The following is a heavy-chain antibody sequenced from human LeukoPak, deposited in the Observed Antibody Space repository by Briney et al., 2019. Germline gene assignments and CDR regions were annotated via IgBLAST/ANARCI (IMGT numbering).Heavy chain of an antibody. J-gene: IGHJ6*02. CDR2: IYHSGST. V-gene: IGHV4-4*02. D-gene: IGHD5-12*01. CDR1: GGSISSSNW. CDR3: ARDGYPYGMDV. Sequence: SGTLSLTCAVSGGSISSSNWWWSWVRQPPGKGLEWIGEIYHSGSTNYNLSLKSRVTISVDKSKNQFSLKLSSVTAADTAVYYCARDGYPYGMDVWGQGTTVTVSS.